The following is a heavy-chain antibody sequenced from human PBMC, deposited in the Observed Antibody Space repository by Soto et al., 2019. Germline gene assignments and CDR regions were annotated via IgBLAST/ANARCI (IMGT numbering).Heavy chain of an antibody. Sequence: GGSLRLSCAASGFTFSSYAMHWVRQAPGKGLEWVAVISYDGSNKYYADSVKGRFTISRDNSKNTLYLQMNSLRAEDTAVYYCAREALQTLLSGEGNFDYWGQGTLVTVSS. CDR3: AREALQTLLSGEGNFDY. V-gene: IGHV3-30-3*01. J-gene: IGHJ4*02. CDR1: GFTFSSYA. CDR2: ISYDGSNK. D-gene: IGHD2-15*01.